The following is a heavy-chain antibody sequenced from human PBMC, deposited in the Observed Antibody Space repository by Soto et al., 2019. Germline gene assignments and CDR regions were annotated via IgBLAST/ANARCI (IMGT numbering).Heavy chain of an antibody. CDR1: GYTFTSYG. CDR2: ISAYNGNT. D-gene: IGHD1-20*01. CDR3: ASYIGITGIGDAFDI. Sequence: VQLXXSGAEVKKPXXXXXVSCXXXGYTFTSYGISWVRQAPGQGLEWMGWISAYNGNTNYAQKLQGRVTMTTDTSTSTAYMELRSLRSDDTAVYYCASYIGITGIGDAFDIWGQGTTVTVSS. V-gene: IGHV1-18*01. J-gene: IGHJ3*02.